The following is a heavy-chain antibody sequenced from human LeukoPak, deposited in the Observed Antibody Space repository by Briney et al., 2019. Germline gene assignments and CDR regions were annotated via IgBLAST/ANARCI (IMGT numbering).Heavy chain of an antibody. Sequence: GGSLRLSCAASGFTFSSYGMHWVRQAPGKGLEWVAFIRYDGSNKYYADSVKGRFTIPRDNSKNTLYLQMNSLRAEDTAVYYCAKFLSSSGTFDYWGQGTLVTVSS. V-gene: IGHV3-30*02. D-gene: IGHD6-6*01. CDR3: AKFLSSSGTFDY. CDR1: GFTFSSYG. CDR2: IRYDGSNK. J-gene: IGHJ4*02.